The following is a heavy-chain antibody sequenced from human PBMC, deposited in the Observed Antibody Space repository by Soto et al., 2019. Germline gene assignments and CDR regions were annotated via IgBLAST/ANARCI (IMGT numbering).Heavy chain of an antibody. Sequence: QLQLQESGPGLVKPSETLSLTCAVSGGSVSSTDYYWGWIRRPPGKGLEWIGSIYYSGATYYNPSLEGRVTISLDTSKNQFSLRLTSVTAADTAFYYCAGPRASAWPFYYWGQGTLVTASS. CDR2: IYYSGAT. CDR1: GGSVSSTDYY. J-gene: IGHJ4*02. D-gene: IGHD2-2*01. CDR3: AGPRASAWPFYY. V-gene: IGHV4-39*01.